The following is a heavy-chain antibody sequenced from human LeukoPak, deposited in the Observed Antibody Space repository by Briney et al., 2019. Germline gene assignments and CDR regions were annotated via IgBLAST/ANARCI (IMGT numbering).Heavy chain of an antibody. D-gene: IGHD1-7*01. CDR2: ITSGGSII. CDR1: GLTFRSYE. Sequence: GGSLRLSCAASGLTFRSYEVNWVRQAPGKGLEWISYITSGGSIIHYADSVKGRFTVSRDNAENSLYLQMNTLRAEDTAVYYCASETEIGNYDALDIWGQGTMVTVSS. CDR3: ASETEIGNYDALDI. V-gene: IGHV3-48*03. J-gene: IGHJ3*02.